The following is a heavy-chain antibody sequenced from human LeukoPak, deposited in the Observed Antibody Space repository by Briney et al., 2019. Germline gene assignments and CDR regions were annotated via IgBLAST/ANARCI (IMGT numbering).Heavy chain of an antibody. V-gene: IGHV1-2*02. J-gene: IGHJ6*02. CDR2: INPNSGGT. D-gene: IGHD5-18*01. CDR3: AREDTATMYYYYYSMDV. Sequence: GASVKVSCKASGYTSTGYYIHWVRQAPGQGLEWMGWINPNSGGTNYAQKFQGRVTMTRDTSISTAYMELSRLRSDDTAVYYCAREDTATMYYYYYSMDVWGQGTTVTVSS. CDR1: GYTSTGYY.